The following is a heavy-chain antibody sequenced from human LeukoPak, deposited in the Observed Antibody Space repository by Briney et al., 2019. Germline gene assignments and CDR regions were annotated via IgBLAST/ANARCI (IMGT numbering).Heavy chain of an antibody. CDR3: AKDLRRHWFDP. J-gene: IGHJ5*02. Sequence: GGSLRLSCTASGFTFDDYGMSWVRQAPGKGLEWVSAISGSGGSTYYADSVKGRFTISRDNSKNTLYLQMNSLRAEDTAVYYCAKDLRRHWFDPWGQGTLVTVSS. CDR2: ISGSGGST. V-gene: IGHV3-23*01. CDR1: GFTFDDYG.